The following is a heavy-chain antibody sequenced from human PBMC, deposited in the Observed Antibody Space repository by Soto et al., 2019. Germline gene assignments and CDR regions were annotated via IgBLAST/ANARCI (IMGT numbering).Heavy chain of an antibody. D-gene: IGHD2-21*02. Sequence: GGSLRLSCADSGFTFSDYYMSWIRQAPGKGLEWVSYISSSGSTIYYADSVKGRFTISRDNAKNSLYLQMNSLRAEDTAVYYCARDRVVVTAIFDYWGQGTLVTVSS. CDR3: ARDRVVVTAIFDY. CDR2: ISSSGSTI. J-gene: IGHJ4*02. V-gene: IGHV3-11*01. CDR1: GFTFSDYY.